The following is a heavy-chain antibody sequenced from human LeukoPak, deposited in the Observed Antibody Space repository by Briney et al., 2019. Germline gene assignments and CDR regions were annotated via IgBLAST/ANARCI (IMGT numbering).Heavy chain of an antibody. CDR2: IYHSGSN. Sequence: PSETLSLTCAVSGGSISSGGYSWSWIPQPPGKGLEWLGYIYHSGSNYYNPYLKRRVTISVGKSKNQFSLKLGSVAAADTAVYCCARGPSKITIFGVVIDADAFDIWGRGTMVTVSS. CDR3: ARGPSKITIFGVVIDADAFDI. CDR1: GGSISSGGYS. V-gene: IGHV4-30-2*01. J-gene: IGHJ3*02. D-gene: IGHD3-3*01.